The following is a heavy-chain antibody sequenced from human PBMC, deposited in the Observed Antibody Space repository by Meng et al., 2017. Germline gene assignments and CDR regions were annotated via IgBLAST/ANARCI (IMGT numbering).Heavy chain of an antibody. Sequence: GASLKISCTGSGYSFTSYLIGWVRQLPGKGLEWMGIIYPGESDTRYSPSFHGQVTISADKNISTAYLQWSSLKASDTAMYYCARRRSGSTAILGAFDIWGQGTMVTVSS. V-gene: IGHV5-51*01. D-gene: IGHD2-21*02. CDR1: GYSFTSYL. CDR2: IYPGESDT. J-gene: IGHJ3*02. CDR3: ARRRSGSTAILGAFDI.